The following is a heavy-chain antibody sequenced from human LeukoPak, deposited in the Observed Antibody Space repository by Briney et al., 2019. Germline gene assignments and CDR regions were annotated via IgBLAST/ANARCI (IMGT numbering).Heavy chain of an antibody. CDR2: IYYSGST. Sequence: SETLSLTCTVSGGSISYYYWSWIRQPPGKGLEWIGYIYYSGSTNYNPALKSRLTISVDTSKNQFSLKLSSVTAADTAVYYCASTVRGWFDPWGQGTLVTVSS. CDR1: GGSISYYY. CDR3: ASTVRGWFDP. J-gene: IGHJ5*02. V-gene: IGHV4-59*08. D-gene: IGHD3-10*01.